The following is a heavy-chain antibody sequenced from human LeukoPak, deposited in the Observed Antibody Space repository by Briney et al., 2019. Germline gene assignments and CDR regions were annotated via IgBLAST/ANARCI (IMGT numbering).Heavy chain of an antibody. D-gene: IGHD2-2*01. V-gene: IGHV3-21*01. CDR3: ASTSPIYCSSASCYGGFFDY. CDR2: ISSSSSYI. Sequence: PGGSLRLSCAASGFTFSSYSMNWVRQAPGKGLEWVSSISSSSSYIYYADSVKGRFTISRDNAKNSLYLQMNSLRAEDTAVYYCASTSPIYCSSASCYGGFFDYWGQGTLVTVSS. J-gene: IGHJ4*02. CDR1: GFTFSSYS.